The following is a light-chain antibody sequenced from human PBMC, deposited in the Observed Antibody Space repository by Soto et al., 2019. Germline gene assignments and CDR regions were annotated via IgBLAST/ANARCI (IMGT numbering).Light chain of an antibody. CDR2: EFS. CDR3: SSSTSSTTLI. Sequence: QSALTQPPSVSGSPGQSVTISCTGSSSDVGSYNRVSWYQQPPGTAPKLIIYEFSNRPSGVPDRFSASKSGNTASLTISGLRAEDEADYYCSSSTSSTTLIFGGGTKVTVL. V-gene: IGLV2-18*02. J-gene: IGLJ2*01. CDR1: SSDVGSYNR.